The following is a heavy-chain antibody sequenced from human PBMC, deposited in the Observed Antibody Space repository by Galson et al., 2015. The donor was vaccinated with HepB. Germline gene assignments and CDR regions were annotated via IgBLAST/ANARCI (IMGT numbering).Heavy chain of an antibody. CDR2: ISPHNGNT. CDR1: GYTFTSNG. CDR3: ARDPGYSSGWYPVYGMDV. Sequence: SVKVSCKGSGYTFTSNGISWVRQAPGQGLEWLGWISPHNGNTNYAQKFLGRVTMTTDASTITADMELRSLRSDDTAVYYCARDPGYSSGWYPVYGMDVWGQGTTVTVSS. J-gene: IGHJ6*02. D-gene: IGHD6-19*01. V-gene: IGHV1-18*04.